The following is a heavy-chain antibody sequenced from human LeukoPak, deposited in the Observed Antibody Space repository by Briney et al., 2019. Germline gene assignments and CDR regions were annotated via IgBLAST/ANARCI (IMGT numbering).Heavy chain of an antibody. J-gene: IGHJ5*02. V-gene: IGHV4-59*01. CDR2: IYYSGST. CDR1: GGSISSYY. Sequence: SETLSLTCTVSGGSISSYYWSWIRQPPGKGLEWIGYIYYSGSTNYNPSLKSRVTISVDTSKNQFSLKLSSVTAADTAAYYCARDDGVAVFDPWGQGTLVTVSS. D-gene: IGHD2-8*01. CDR3: ARDDGVAVFDP.